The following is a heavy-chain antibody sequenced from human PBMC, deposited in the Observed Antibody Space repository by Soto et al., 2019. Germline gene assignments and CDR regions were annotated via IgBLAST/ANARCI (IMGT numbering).Heavy chain of an antibody. CDR1: GYTFTSYD. CDR2: INPSGGST. V-gene: IGHV1-46*01. J-gene: IGHJ6*02. D-gene: IGHD3-22*01. CDR3: AREGWLTQRGYYYYYYGMDV. Sequence: ASVKVSCKASGYTFTSYDMHWVRQAPGQRLEWMGIINPSGGSTSYAQKFQGRVTMTRDTSTSTVYLELSSLRSEDTAVYYCAREGWLTQRGYYYYYYGMDVWGQGTTVTVSS.